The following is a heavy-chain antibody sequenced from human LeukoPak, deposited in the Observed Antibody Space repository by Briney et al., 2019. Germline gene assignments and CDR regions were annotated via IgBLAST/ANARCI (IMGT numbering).Heavy chain of an antibody. J-gene: IGHJ4*02. CDR1: GFTFSNYA. D-gene: IGHD3-9*01. Sequence: AGGSLRLSCATSGFTFSNYAMSWVRQALGKGLEWVSSIGGNDGKTYYRDSVKGRFTIPRDNSKNTLYLQVNSLRAEDTAVYHCTKVIRNYDMAFDYWGQGTLVTVSS. V-gene: IGHV3-23*01. CDR3: TKVIRNYDMAFDY. CDR2: IGGNDGKT.